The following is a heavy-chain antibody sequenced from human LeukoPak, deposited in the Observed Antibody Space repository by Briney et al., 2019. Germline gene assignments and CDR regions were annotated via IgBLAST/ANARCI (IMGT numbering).Heavy chain of an antibody. CDR2: INGGGGST. V-gene: IGHV3-23*01. CDR1: GFTFSSYG. Sequence: GGTLRLSCAASGFTFSSYGMSWVRQAPGKGLEWVSAINGGGGSTYYADSVKGRFTISRDNSKNTLYLQMNSLRAEDTAVYYCAKDRNYYDSSGYYYGDYWGQGTLVTVSS. CDR3: AKDRNYYDSSGYYYGDY. D-gene: IGHD3-22*01. J-gene: IGHJ4*02.